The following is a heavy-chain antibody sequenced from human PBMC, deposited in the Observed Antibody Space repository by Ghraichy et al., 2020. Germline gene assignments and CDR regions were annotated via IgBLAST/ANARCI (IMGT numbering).Heavy chain of an antibody. V-gene: IGHV3-53*04. CDR1: GFTVSSNY. CDR2: IYSGGST. Sequence: GESLRLSCAASGFTVSSNYMSWVRQAPGKGLEWVSVIYSGGSTYYADSVKGRFTISRHNSKNTLYLQMNSLRAEDTAVYYCARDGYYGSGYMDVWGKGTTVTVSS. CDR3: ARDGYYGSGYMDV. J-gene: IGHJ6*03. D-gene: IGHD3-10*01.